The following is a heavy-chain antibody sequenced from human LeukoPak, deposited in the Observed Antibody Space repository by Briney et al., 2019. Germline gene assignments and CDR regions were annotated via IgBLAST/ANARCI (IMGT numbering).Heavy chain of an antibody. CDR2: IFRDGST. Sequence: GGSLRLSCAVSGFNVRTNYMSWVRQAPGKGLEWVSVIFRDGSTYYGDSVKGRFSISRDNSENMLYLQLNNLRAEDTAVYYCARDFFDFWGGSWVWGQGTLVTVSS. J-gene: IGHJ4*02. D-gene: IGHD3-3*01. CDR1: GFNVRTNY. V-gene: IGHV3-53*01. CDR3: ARDFFDFWGGSWV.